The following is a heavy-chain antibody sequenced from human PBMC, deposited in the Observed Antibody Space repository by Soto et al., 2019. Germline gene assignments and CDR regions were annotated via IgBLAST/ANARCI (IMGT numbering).Heavy chain of an antibody. CDR1: GFTFSSYA. CDR2: ISGSGGST. D-gene: IGHD6-13*01. CDR3: AKDAHLEQQPLSGAFDI. Sequence: GGSLRLSCAASGFTFSSYAMSWVRQAPGKGLEWVSAISGSGGSTYYADSVKGRFTISRDNSKNTLYLQMNSLRAEDTAVYYCAKDAHLEQQPLSGAFDIWGQGTMVTVSS. J-gene: IGHJ3*02. V-gene: IGHV3-23*01.